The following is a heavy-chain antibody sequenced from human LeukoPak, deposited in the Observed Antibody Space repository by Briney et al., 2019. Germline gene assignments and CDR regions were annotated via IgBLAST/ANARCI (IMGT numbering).Heavy chain of an antibody. J-gene: IGHJ3*02. V-gene: IGHV3-33*01. CDR1: GFTFSSYG. CDR2: IWYDGSNK. Sequence: GGSLRLSCAASGFTFSSYGMHWVRQAPGKGLEWVAVIWYDGSNKYYADSVKGRFTISRDNSKNTLYLQMNSLRAEDTAVYYCARDHTIFGVTHAFDIWGQGTMVTVSS. CDR3: ARDHTIFGVTHAFDI. D-gene: IGHD3-3*01.